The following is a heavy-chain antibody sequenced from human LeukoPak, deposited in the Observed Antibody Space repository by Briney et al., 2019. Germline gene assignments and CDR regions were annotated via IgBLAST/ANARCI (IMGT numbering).Heavy chain of an antibody. Sequence: GGSLRLSCAASGFTFSSYGMHWVRQAPGKGLEWVAFIRYDGSNKYYADSVKGRFTISRDNAKNSLYLQVTSLRAEDTAVYYCAKGSVSFALEGSGPTDCWGEGTLVTVSS. D-gene: IGHD3-16*01. CDR3: AKGSVSFALEGSGPTDC. V-gene: IGHV3-30*02. J-gene: IGHJ4*02. CDR2: IRYDGSNK. CDR1: GFTFSSYG.